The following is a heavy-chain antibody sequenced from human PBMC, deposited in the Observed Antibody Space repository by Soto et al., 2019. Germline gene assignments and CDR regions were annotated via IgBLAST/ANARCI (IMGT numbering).Heavy chain of an antibody. CDR2: MNPNSGNT. D-gene: IGHD3-16*02. J-gene: IGHJ4*02. V-gene: IGHV1-8*01. Sequence: ASVKVSCKASGYTFTSYDINWVRQATGQGLEWMGWMNPNSGNTGYAQKFQGRVTMTRNTSISTAYMELSSLRSEDMAMYYCARVRLTFGGVIVMGYYFDYWGQGTLVTVSS. CDR1: GYTFTSYD. CDR3: ARVRLTFGGVIVMGYYFDY.